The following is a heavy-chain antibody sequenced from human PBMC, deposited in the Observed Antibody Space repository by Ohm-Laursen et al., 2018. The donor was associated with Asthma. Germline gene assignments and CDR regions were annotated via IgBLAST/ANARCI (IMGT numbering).Heavy chain of an antibody. Sequence: GTLSLTCAVYGGSFSGYYWSWIRQPPGKGLEWIGEINHSGSTNYNPSLKSRVTISVDTSKNQFSLKLSSVTAADTAVYYCARADYGGNSGAFDYWGQGTLVTVSS. CDR2: INHSGST. J-gene: IGHJ4*02. CDR3: ARADYGGNSGAFDY. V-gene: IGHV4-34*01. D-gene: IGHD4-23*01. CDR1: GGSFSGYY.